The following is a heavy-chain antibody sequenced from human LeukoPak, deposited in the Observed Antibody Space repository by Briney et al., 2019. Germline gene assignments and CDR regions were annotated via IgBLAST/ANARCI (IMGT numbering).Heavy chain of an antibody. CDR2: IKQDGSEK. J-gene: IGHJ4*02. D-gene: IGHD3-10*01. Sequence: GGFLRLSCAASGFTFSSYWMNWVRQAPGKGLEWVANIKQDGSEKYYVDSVKGRFTISRDNAKNSLYLQMNSLRVEDTAVYYCAPYYYGSGTSLGYWGQGTLVTVSS. CDR1: GFTFSSYW. V-gene: IGHV3-7*01. CDR3: APYYYGSGTSLGY.